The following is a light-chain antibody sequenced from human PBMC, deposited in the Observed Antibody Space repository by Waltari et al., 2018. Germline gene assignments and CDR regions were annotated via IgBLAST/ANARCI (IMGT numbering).Light chain of an antibody. Sequence: EIVVTQSPDFQSVTPNEKVTITCRASQSIGRSLHWYQRKPGQSPNLLIKYASQSISGVPSRFSGSGSGTDFTLTITSLEAEDAATYFCHQSSKLPITFGQGTRLEI. J-gene: IGKJ5*01. CDR2: YAS. CDR1: QSIGRS. CDR3: HQSSKLPIT. V-gene: IGKV6-21*02.